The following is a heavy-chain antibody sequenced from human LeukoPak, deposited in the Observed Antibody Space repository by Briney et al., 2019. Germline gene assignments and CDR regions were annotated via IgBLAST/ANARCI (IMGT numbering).Heavy chain of an antibody. CDR1: GGSISSGGYY. CDR3: ARRRGGTSWSDF. V-gene: IGHV4-39*01. J-gene: IGHJ5*01. D-gene: IGHD3-10*01. Sequence: SQTLSLTCTVSGGSISSGGYYWGWIRQPPGKGLEWIGNAHHTGSTYYSPSLKSRVTISVETSKNQFSLQLNSVTAADTAVYFCARRRGGTSWSDFWGQGTLVTVSS. CDR2: AHHTGST.